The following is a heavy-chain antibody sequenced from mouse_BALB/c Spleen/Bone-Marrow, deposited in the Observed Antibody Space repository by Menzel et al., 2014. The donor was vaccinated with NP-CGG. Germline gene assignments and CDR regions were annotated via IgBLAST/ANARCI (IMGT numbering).Heavy chain of an antibody. CDR2: TLPGSGSS. Sequence: QVQLKHSGAELMKPGASVKISCKATGYTFSSYWIEWIKQRPGHGLEWIGETLPGSGSSNYNEKFKGKATFTADTSSNTAYMQLSSLTSEDSAGYYCASRGYAMDYWGQGTSVTVSS. V-gene: IGHV1-9*01. CDR3: ASRGYAMDY. J-gene: IGHJ4*01. CDR1: GYTFSSYW.